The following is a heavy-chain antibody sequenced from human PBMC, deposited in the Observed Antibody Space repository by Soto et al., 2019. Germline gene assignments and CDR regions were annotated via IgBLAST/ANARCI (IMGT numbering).Heavy chain of an antibody. D-gene: IGHD5-12*01. CDR3: ARVRDSGYDRDAFDI. CDR2: ISAYNGNT. Sequence: ASVKVSCKASGYTFTIYGISCVLQSRVQGLEWMGCISAYNGNTNYAQKLQGRVTMTTDTSTSTAYMELRSLRSDDTAVYYCARVRDSGYDRDAFDIWGQGTMVTVSS. V-gene: IGHV1-18*01. J-gene: IGHJ3*02. CDR1: GYTFTIYG.